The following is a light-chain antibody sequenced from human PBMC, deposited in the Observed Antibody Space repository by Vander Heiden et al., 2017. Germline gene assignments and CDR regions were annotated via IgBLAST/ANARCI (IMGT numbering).Light chain of an antibody. CDR3: QQNYSTPPT. CDR2: GAS. V-gene: IGKV4-1*01. CDR1: QKSLYSSNSQNY. Sequence: DSVMIHHPPSLPVSLGEKATVNCRSSQKSLYSSNSQNYLDWYQQKPGQPPKLLIYGASTRETGVPDRFSGSGSGTDFTLTISSLQSEDVAVYYCQQNYSTPPTFGQGTQVEIK. J-gene: IGKJ5*01.